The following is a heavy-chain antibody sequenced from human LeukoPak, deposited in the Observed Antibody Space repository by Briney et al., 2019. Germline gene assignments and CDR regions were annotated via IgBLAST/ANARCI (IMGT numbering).Heavy chain of an antibody. CDR3: ARVVAVASCFDY. CDR2: IYYSGST. CDR1: GGSVSRSPYY. V-gene: IGHV4-39*07. Sequence: SETLSLTCTVSGGSVSRSPYYWGWIRQPPGKGLEWIGNIYYSGSTYYNPSLKSRVTISVDTSKNQFSLKLSSVTAADTAVYYCARVVAVASCFDYWGQGTLVTVSS. D-gene: IGHD6-19*01. J-gene: IGHJ4*02.